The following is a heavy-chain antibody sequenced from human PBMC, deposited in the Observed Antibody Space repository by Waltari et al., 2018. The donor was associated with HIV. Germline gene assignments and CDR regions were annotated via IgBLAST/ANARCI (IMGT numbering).Heavy chain of an antibody. CDR2: ISWNGGTI. CDR1: GFTFDDYA. V-gene: IGHV3-9*01. D-gene: IGHD3-3*01. Sequence: EVHLVESGGGLVKPGRSLRLSCAASGFTFDDYALHWVRQAPGKGLEWVSGISWNGGTIAYADSVMGRFTISRDNAKNSLYLQMNSLRPEDTALYYCAKDGRFWSTYFYYFDSWGQGTRVTVSS. CDR3: AKDGRFWSTYFYYFDS. J-gene: IGHJ4*02.